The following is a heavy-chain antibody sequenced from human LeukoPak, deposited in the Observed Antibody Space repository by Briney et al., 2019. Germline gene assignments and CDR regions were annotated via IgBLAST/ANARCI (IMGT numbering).Heavy chain of an antibody. CDR3: AKDVPTAYFDY. D-gene: IGHD2-2*01. V-gene: IGHV3-30*02. CDR1: GFTFSNYG. CDR2: VRYDETTK. J-gene: IGHJ4*02. Sequence: GGSLRLSCAASGFTFSNYGMHWVRQAPGKGLEWVAFVRYDETTKFYADSVKGRFTVSRDNSKTTLYLQMNSLRAEDTAVYYCAKDVPTAYFDYWGQGTLVTVSS.